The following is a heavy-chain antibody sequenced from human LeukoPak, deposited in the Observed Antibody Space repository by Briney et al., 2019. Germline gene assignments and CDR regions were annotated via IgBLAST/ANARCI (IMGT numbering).Heavy chain of an antibody. Sequence: SETLSLTCTVSGGSISSSSYYWGWIRQPRGKGLEWIGSIYYSGSTYYNPSLKSRVTISVDKSKNQFFLKLGSVTAADTAVYYCARGADSGTYLLAFDYWGQGTLVTVSS. J-gene: IGHJ4*02. CDR1: GGSISSSSYY. V-gene: IGHV4-39*07. D-gene: IGHD1-26*01. CDR3: ARGADSGTYLLAFDY. CDR2: IYYSGST.